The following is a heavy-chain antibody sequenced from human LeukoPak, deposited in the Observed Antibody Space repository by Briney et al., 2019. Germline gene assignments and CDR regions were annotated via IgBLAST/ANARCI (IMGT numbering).Heavy chain of an antibody. V-gene: IGHV3-23*01. CDR3: AKCGNSGCHLIDY. CDR2: ISGRTGGT. D-gene: IGHD5-12*01. CDR1: EFTFSSYA. J-gene: IGHJ4*02. Sequence: PGGSLRLSCAASEFTFSSYAMQWVRQAPGKGLEWVSAISGRTGGTYYADSVKGRFTISRENSKTTLYLQMDSLRAEDTAVYYCAKCGNSGCHLIDYWGQGTLVTVSS.